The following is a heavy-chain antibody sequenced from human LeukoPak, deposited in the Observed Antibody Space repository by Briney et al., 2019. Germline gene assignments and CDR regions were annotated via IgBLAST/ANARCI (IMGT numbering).Heavy chain of an antibody. V-gene: IGHV3-21*01. CDR2: ISSSSSYI. CDR3: AGDPIGAERRYCSSTSCYGGSFDP. D-gene: IGHD2-2*01. CDR1: GFTFSSYS. J-gene: IGHJ5*02. Sequence: GGSLRLSCAASGFTFSSYSMNWVRQAPGKGLEWVSSISSSSSYIYYADSVKGRFTISRDNAKNSLYLQMNSLRAEDTAVYYCAGDPIGAERRYCSSTSCYGGSFDPWGQGTLVTVSS.